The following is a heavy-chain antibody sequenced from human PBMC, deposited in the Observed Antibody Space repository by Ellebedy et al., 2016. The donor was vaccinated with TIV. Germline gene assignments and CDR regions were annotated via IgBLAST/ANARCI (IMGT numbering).Heavy chain of an antibody. CDR1: GGSISSSNW. J-gene: IGHJ6*02. Sequence: MPSETLSLTCAVSGGSISSSNWWSWVRQPPGKGLEWIGEIYHSGSTNYNPSLKSRVTISVDKSKNQFSLKLSSVTAADTAVYYCARDGIWSSGSPDPYYYYGMDVWGQGTTVTVSS. V-gene: IGHV4-4*02. CDR3: ARDGIWSSGSPDPYYYYGMDV. CDR2: IYHSGST. D-gene: IGHD3-10*01.